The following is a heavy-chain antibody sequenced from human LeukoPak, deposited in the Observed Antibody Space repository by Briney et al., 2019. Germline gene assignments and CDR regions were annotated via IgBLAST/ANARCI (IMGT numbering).Heavy chain of an antibody. Sequence: GASVKVSCTASGYTFTSYYIHWVRQAPGQGREWMGIINPSGGSTRYAQKLQGRVTMTRDMSTSRVYRERSSLRSEDTAVYYCARGLLGGTYYTAFDIWGQGTLVTVSS. D-gene: IGHD1-26*01. CDR1: GYTFTSYY. CDR3: ARGLLGGTYYTAFDI. CDR2: INPSGGST. V-gene: IGHV1-46*04. J-gene: IGHJ3*02.